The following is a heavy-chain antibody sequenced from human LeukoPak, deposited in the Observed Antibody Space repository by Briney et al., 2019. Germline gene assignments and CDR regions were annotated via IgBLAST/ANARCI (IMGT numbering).Heavy chain of an antibody. V-gene: IGHV1-8*02. CDR2: MNPNSGNT. Sequence: ASVKVSCKASGYTFSGSYIHWVRQATGQGLEWMGWMNPNSGNTGYAQKFQGRVTMTRNTSISTAYMELSGLRSEDTAVYYCARGRATMVRGVIRQYYFDYWGQGTLVTVSS. D-gene: IGHD3-10*01. CDR3: ARGRATMVRGVIRQYYFDY. J-gene: IGHJ4*02. CDR1: GYTFSGSY.